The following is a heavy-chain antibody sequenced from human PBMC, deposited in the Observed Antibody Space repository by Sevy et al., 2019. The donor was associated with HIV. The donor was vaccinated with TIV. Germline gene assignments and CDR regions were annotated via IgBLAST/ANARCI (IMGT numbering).Heavy chain of an antibody. V-gene: IGHV4-59*01. D-gene: IGHD1-26*01. Sequence: SETLSLTCTVSDGSISSDYWSWIRQPPGKRLEWIGYIDYSGSTNYNPSLKSRVTISGDMSKSQFSLNLTSVTAADTAVYYCARVLSGRFYFDNWGQGTLVTVSS. CDR2: IDYSGST. CDR3: ARVLSGRFYFDN. CDR1: DGSISSDY. J-gene: IGHJ4*02.